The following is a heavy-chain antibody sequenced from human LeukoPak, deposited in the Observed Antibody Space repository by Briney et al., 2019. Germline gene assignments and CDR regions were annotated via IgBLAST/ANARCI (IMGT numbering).Heavy chain of an antibody. Sequence: EGSLRLSCAASGFTFSSYAMSWVRQAPGKGLEWVSAISGSGGSTYYADSVKGRFTISRDNSKNTLYLQMNSLRVEDTAVYYCAKGRGDYYYYGMDVWGQGTTVTVSS. J-gene: IGHJ6*02. CDR3: AKGRGDYYYYGMDV. V-gene: IGHV3-23*01. CDR2: ISGSGGST. D-gene: IGHD3-16*01. CDR1: GFTFSSYA.